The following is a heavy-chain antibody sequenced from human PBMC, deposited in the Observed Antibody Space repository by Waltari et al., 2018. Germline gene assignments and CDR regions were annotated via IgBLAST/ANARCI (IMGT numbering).Heavy chain of an antibody. D-gene: IGHD2-15*01. CDR3: ARARQVAAPGNLDY. CDR2: IRYDGSNK. V-gene: IGHV3-30*02. Sequence: QVQLVESGGGVVQPGGSLRLSCAASGFTFSSYGMHWVRQAPGKGLDWVAFIRYDGSNKYYADSVKGRFTISRDNSKNTLYLQMNSLRAEDTAVYYCARARQVAAPGNLDYWGQGTLVTVSS. J-gene: IGHJ4*02. CDR1: GFTFSSYG.